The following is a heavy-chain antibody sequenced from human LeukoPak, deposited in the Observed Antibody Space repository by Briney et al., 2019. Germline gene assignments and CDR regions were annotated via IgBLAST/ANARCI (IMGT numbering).Heavy chain of an antibody. D-gene: IGHD3-16*01. CDR1: GFTFSSYG. CDR2: IRYDGSKK. V-gene: IGHV3-30*02. Sequence: PGGSLRLSCAVSGFTFSSYGVHWVRQAPGKGLEWVAFIRYDGSKKNYADSVKGRFTISRDNSKNSLYLQMNSLRVEDTAVYYCARDPDHGAVDYWGQGTLVTVSS. J-gene: IGHJ4*02. CDR3: ARDPDHGAVDY.